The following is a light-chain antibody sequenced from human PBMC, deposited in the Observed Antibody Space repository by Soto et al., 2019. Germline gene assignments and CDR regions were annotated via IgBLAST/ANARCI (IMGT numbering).Light chain of an antibody. Sequence: DIQMTQSPSSLSASVGDRVTITCRASQSIRSYLNWYQQKPGKAPKLLIYTASSLQSGVPSRFSGSGAGTDFTITISSLQPEDFATYYCQQSYSAPINFGQGTRLEIK. V-gene: IGKV1-39*01. CDR1: QSIRSY. CDR2: TAS. J-gene: IGKJ5*01. CDR3: QQSYSAPIN.